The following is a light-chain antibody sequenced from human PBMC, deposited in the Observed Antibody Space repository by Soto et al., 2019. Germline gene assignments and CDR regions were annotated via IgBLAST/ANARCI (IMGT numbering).Light chain of an antibody. CDR3: QVWDSDTDHVV. CDR1: NIGGKS. Sequence: SYELTQPPSVSVAPGQTARITCGGNNIGGKSVHWYQRKPGQAPVLVVYDDGDRPSGIPERFSGSNSGNTAALTVSRVEAGDEADYYCQVWDSDTDHVVFGGGTKLTVL. V-gene: IGLV3-21*02. CDR2: DDG. J-gene: IGLJ2*01.